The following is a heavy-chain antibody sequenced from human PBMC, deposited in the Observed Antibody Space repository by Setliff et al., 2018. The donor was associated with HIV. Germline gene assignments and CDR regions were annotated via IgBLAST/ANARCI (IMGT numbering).Heavy chain of an antibody. CDR3: ARSTVGAGASFP. CDR1: GDSINTHY. J-gene: IGHJ5*02. V-gene: IGHV4-59*11. Sequence: SETLSLTCTVSGDSINTHYWSWIRQPPGKGLEWIGCISHSGNTNFNPSLNSRVTISLDTSKNQFSLRLTSLTAADTAIYYYARSTVGAGASFPWGRGILVTVSS. CDR2: ISHSGNT. D-gene: IGHD1-26*01.